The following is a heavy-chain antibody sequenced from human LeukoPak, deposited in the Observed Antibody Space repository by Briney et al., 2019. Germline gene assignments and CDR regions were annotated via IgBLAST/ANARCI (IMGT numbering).Heavy chain of an antibody. CDR3: ARETYYYGSGSYYLDAFDI. CDR2: IYYSRST. Sequence: SQTLSLTCTVSGGSISSGDYYWSRMRQPPGKGLEWVGNIYYSRSTYYNPSLKSRVTISVDTSKSQFSLKLSSVTAADTAVYYCARETYYYGSGSYYLDAFDIWGQGTMVTVSS. J-gene: IGHJ3*02. D-gene: IGHD3-10*01. V-gene: IGHV4-30-4*08. CDR1: GGSISSGDYY.